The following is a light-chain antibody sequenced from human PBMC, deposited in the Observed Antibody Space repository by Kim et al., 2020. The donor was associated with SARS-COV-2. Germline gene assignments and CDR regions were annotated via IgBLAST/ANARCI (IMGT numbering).Light chain of an antibody. CDR3: QQRGNWPPALT. Sequence: PGQSATLSCRASHNVRISLAWYQQTPGQAPRLLIYDAAIRAAGITDRFSGSGSGTDFTLTIGSLAPEDFAVYYCQQRGNWPPALTFGGGTKVDIK. V-gene: IGKV3-11*01. CDR2: DAA. J-gene: IGKJ4*01. CDR1: HNVRIS.